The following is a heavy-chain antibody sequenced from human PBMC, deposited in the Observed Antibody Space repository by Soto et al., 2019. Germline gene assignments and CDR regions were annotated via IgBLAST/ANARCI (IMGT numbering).Heavy chain of an antibody. CDR2: ISWNSGSI. CDR3: AKRIIVVPAAIVRDALDI. D-gene: IGHD2-2*01. CDR1: GFTFDDYA. J-gene: IGHJ3*02. V-gene: IGHV3-9*01. Sequence: GGSLRLSCAASGFTFDDYAMHWVRQAPGKGLEWVSGISWNSGSIGYAYSVKGRFTISRDNAKNSLYLQMNSLRAEDTALYYCAKRIIVVPAAIVRDALDIWGQGTMVTASS.